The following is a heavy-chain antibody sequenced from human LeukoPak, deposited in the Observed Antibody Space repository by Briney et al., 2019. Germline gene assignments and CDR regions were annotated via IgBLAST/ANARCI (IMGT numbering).Heavy chain of an antibody. CDR2: IYYSGST. CDR1: GGSISSSSYY. D-gene: IGHD1-26*01. Sequence: PSETLSLTCTVSGGSISSSSYYWGWIRQPPGKGLEWIGSIYYSGSTYYNPSLKSRVTISVDTSKNQFSLKLSSVTAADTAVYHCARVPGGSYQWGFCFDYWGQGTLVTVSS. CDR3: ARVPGGSYQWGFCFDY. V-gene: IGHV4-39*07. J-gene: IGHJ4*02.